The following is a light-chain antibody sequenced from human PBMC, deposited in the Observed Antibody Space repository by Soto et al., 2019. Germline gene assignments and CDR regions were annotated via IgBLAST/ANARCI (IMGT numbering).Light chain of an antibody. V-gene: IGLV1-40*01. CDR3: QSYDARLSAYV. J-gene: IGLJ1*01. CDR2: ANS. CDR1: SFNIGANYD. Sequence: QSALTQPPSVSGAPGQGVTISCTGSSFNIGANYDVHWYQHLPGTGPKRLIYANSFRPSGVPDRVSASKSGSSASLAITGLQAEDEADYYCQSYDARLSAYVFGTGTKLTVL.